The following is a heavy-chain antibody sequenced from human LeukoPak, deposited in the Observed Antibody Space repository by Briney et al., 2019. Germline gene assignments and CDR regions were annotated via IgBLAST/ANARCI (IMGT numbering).Heavy chain of an antibody. Sequence: ASVKVSCKASGYTFTSYYMHWVRQAPGQGLEWMGRINPKSGETNYAQRFQGRVTMTRDTSISTAYMDLSRLRSDDTAVYYCARDNGVGATTVWFDPWGQGTPVTVSS. CDR3: ARDNGVGATTVWFDP. CDR1: GYTFTSYY. J-gene: IGHJ5*02. V-gene: IGHV1-2*06. D-gene: IGHD1-26*01. CDR2: INPKSGET.